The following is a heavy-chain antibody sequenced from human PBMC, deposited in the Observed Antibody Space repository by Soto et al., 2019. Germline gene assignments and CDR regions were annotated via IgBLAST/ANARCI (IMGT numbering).Heavy chain of an antibody. V-gene: IGHV1-69*02. Sequence: QVQLVQSGAEVKKPGSSVKVSCKASGGTFSSYTITWVRQAPGQGLEWMGRIIPILGIANYAQKYQGRVTITADKTTSTAYMELSSLRSEDTAVYYCASLATADTLDYWGQGTLVTVSS. CDR1: GGTFSSYT. J-gene: IGHJ4*02. CDR2: IIPILGIA. D-gene: IGHD6-13*01. CDR3: ASLATADTLDY.